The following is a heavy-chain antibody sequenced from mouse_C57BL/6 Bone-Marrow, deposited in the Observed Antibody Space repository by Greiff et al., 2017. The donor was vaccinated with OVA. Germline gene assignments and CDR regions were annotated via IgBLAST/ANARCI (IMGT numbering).Heavy chain of an antibody. CDR1: GFTFSDYG. CDR2: ISNLAYSI. CDR3: ARSYAMDY. J-gene: IGHJ4*01. V-gene: IGHV5-15*01. Sequence: DVHLVESGGGLVQPGGSLKLSCAASGFTFSDYGMAWVRQAPRKGPEWVAFISNLAYSIYYADTVTGRFTISRENAKNTLYLEMSSLRSEDTAMYYCARSYAMDYWGQGTSVTVSS.